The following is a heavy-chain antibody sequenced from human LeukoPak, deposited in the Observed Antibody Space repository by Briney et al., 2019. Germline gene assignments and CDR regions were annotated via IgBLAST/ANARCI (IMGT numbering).Heavy chain of an antibody. J-gene: IGHJ4*02. D-gene: IGHD3-22*01. CDR1: GYTFIDRY. V-gene: IGHV1-2*02. Sequence: ASVKVSCKTSGYTFIDRYIHWVRQAPGQGLQWMGWINPNNDATKYQQNFQGRVTMTRDTSISTACLELTSLKSDDTAVYYCARYRYESSGYYPDYWGQGTLVTVSS. CDR2: INPNNDAT. CDR3: ARYRYESSGYYPDY.